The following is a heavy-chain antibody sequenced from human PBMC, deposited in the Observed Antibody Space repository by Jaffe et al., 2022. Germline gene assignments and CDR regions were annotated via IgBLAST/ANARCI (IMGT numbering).Heavy chain of an antibody. CDR3: AKDMGPEARAYYDFWSGPTRVDAFDI. D-gene: IGHD3-3*01. CDR2: ISWNSGSI. Sequence: EVQLVESGGGLVQPGRSLRLSCAASGFTFDDYAMHWVRQAPGKGLEWVSGISWNSGSIGYADSVKGRFTISRDNAKNSLYLQMNSLRAEDTALYYCAKDMGPEARAYYDFWSGPTRVDAFDIWGQGTMVTVSS. J-gene: IGHJ3*02. V-gene: IGHV3-9*01. CDR1: GFTFDDYA.